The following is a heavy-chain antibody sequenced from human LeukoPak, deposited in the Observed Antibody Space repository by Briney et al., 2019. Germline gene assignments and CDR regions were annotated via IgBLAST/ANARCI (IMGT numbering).Heavy chain of an antibody. V-gene: IGHV3-NL1*01. CDR1: GFTFSSYG. D-gene: IGHD2-15*01. CDR2: IYSGGST. J-gene: IGHJ3*02. Sequence: PGGPLRLSCAASGFTFSSYGMHWVRQAPGKGLEWVSVIYSGGSTYYGDSVKGRFTISRDDSKNTLYLQMNSLRAEDTAVYYCAREYCSGGSCPRSDAFDIWGQGTMVTVSS. CDR3: AREYCSGGSCPRSDAFDI.